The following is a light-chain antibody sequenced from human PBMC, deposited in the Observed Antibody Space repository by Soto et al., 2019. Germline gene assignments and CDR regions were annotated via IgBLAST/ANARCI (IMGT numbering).Light chain of an antibody. CDR2: GPS. V-gene: IGKV3-20*01. CDR3: HQFGSSPFT. Sequence: EIVLTQSPATLSLSPGERATLSCRASQSVSSYLAWYQQKPGQSPRLLVYGPSLRAAGIPDRFSGSGSRTEFNLTINRVEPEDFAVYYCHQFGSSPFTFGPGTRVDI. J-gene: IGKJ3*01. CDR1: QSVSSY.